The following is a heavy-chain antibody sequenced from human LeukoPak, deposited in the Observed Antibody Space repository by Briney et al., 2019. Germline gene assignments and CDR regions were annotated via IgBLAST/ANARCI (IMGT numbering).Heavy chain of an antibody. CDR3: AKETSSGNFVTIDC. CDR2: ITGDGGGT. D-gene: IGHD1-26*01. Sequence: GGSLRLSCAASGFTFRNYVMSWVRQVPGKGLEWVSAITGDGGGTNHADSVKGRFTISRDNSRNTLYLQMNSLRAEDTAVYYCAKETSSGNFVTIDCWGQGTLVTVPS. J-gene: IGHJ4*02. CDR1: GFTFRNYV. V-gene: IGHV3-23*01.